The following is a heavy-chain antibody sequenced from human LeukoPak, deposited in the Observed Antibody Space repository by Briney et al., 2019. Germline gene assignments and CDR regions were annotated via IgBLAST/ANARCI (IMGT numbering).Heavy chain of an antibody. J-gene: IGHJ3*02. CDR2: IKQDGSEK. CDR3: ARDPDFSAFDI. D-gene: IGHD4-11*01. Sequence: GESLRLSCTASGFTFSNFWMGWVRQAPGKGLEWVANIKQDGSEKYYVDSVKGRFTISRDNAKNSLYLQMNSLRAEDTAVYYCARDPDFSAFDIWGQGTLVTVSS. CDR1: GFTFSNFW. V-gene: IGHV3-7*03.